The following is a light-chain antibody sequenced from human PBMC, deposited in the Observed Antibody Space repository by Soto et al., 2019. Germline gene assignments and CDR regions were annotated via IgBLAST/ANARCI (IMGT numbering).Light chain of an antibody. Sequence: QSALTQPASVSGSPGQSITISCTGTSSDVGGYNYVSWYQQHPGKAPKLMIYGVTNRPSGVSSRFSVSRSGNTASLTISGLQAEDEAEYFCNSYTSSSTFVFGTGTKLTVL. V-gene: IGLV2-14*01. CDR2: GVT. CDR1: SSDVGGYNY. J-gene: IGLJ1*01. CDR3: NSYTSSSTFV.